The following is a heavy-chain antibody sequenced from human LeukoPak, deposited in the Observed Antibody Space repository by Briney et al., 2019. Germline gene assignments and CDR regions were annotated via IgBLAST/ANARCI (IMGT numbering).Heavy chain of an antibody. CDR3: TRGTGSSWDSSGWPDY. J-gene: IGHJ4*02. D-gene: IGHD6-19*01. CDR1: GFTFGDYA. Sequence: PGGSLRLSCTASGFTFGDYAMSWFRQAPGKGLEWVGFIRSKAYGGTTEYAASVKGRFTISRDDSKSIAYLQMNSLKTEDTAVYYCTRGTGSSWDSSGWPDYWGQGTLVTVSS. V-gene: IGHV3-49*03. CDR2: IRSKAYGGTT.